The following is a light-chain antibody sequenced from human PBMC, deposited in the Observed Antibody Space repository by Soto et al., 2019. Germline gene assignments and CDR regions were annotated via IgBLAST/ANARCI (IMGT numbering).Light chain of an antibody. Sequence: QSVLTQPPSASGSPGQSVTISCTGTSSDVGGYNYVSWYQQHPGKAPKLTIYEVTKRPSGVPDRFSGSKSGNTASLTVSGLLAEDEADYYCSSHAGIINVVFGGGTKLTVL. CDR1: SSDVGGYNY. V-gene: IGLV2-8*01. CDR3: SSHAGIINVV. J-gene: IGLJ3*02. CDR2: EVT.